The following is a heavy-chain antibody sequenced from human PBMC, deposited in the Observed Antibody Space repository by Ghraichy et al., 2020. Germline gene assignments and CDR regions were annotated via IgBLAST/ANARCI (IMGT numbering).Heavy chain of an antibody. CDR1: GFSLSSTGEG. CDR2: VYWNDEK. Sequence: SGPTLVKPTQTLTLTCTFSGFSLSSTGEGVGWIRQPPGKALEWLALVYWNDEKRYTPSLKSRLTITKDTSKNQVLLRMTNMDPVDTATYYCAHRDYFDYWGQGIIVNVSS. J-gene: IGHJ4*02. V-gene: IGHV2-5*01. CDR3: AHRDYFDY.